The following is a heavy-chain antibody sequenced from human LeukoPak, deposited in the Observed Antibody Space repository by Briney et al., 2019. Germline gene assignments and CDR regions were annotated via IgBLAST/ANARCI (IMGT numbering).Heavy chain of an antibody. V-gene: IGHV1-18*01. J-gene: IGHJ4*02. D-gene: IGHD3-10*01. CDR1: GYTFTSYG. Sequence: ASVKVSCKASGYTFTSYGISWVRQAPGQGLEWMGWISAYNGNTNYAQKLQGRVTMTTDTSTSTAYMELRSLRSDDTAVYYCARHRKYYYGSGSYLTSWGQGTLVTVSS. CDR3: ARHRKYYYGSGSYLTS. CDR2: ISAYNGNT.